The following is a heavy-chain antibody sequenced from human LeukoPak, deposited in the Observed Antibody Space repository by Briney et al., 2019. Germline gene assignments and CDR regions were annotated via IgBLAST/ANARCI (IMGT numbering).Heavy chain of an antibody. D-gene: IGHD2-21*01. V-gene: IGHV3-74*01. CDR3: ARGGRFAYFLDY. CDR2: KYDGSST. J-gene: IGHJ4*02. Sequence: PGGSLRLSCAASGFIFSDYWMHWVRLGPGKGLEWVSRKYDGSSTSYADSVKGRFTISRDNAKNTVYVHMNSLRDEDTAVYYCARGGRFAYFLDYWGQGTLVTVSS. CDR1: GFIFSDYW.